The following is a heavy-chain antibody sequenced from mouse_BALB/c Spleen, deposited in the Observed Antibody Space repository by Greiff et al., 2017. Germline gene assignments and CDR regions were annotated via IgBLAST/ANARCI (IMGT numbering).Heavy chain of an antibody. CDR1: GFTFSSYG. CDR2: ISSGGSYT. V-gene: IGHV5-6*02. Sequence: DVKLQESGGDLVKPGGSLKLSCAASGFTFSSYGMSWVRQTPDKRLEWVATISSGGSYTYYPDSVKGRFTISRDNAKNTLYLQMSSLKSEDTAMYYCARPYDRGSDYWGQGTTLTVSS. D-gene: IGHD2-12*01. J-gene: IGHJ2*01. CDR3: ARPYDRGSDY.